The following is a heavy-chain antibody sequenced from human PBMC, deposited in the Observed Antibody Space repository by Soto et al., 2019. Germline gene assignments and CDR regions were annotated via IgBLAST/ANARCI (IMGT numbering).Heavy chain of an antibody. CDR1: GGSISSYY. J-gene: IGHJ4*02. CDR3: ARGFRVTPFAY. Sequence: SETLSLTCTVSGGSISSYYWSWIRQPPGKGLEWIGYIYYSGSTNYNPSLKSRVTISVDTSKNQFSLKLSSVTAADTAVYYCARGFRVTPFAYWGQGTLVTVSS. CDR2: IYYSGST. D-gene: IGHD2-21*02. V-gene: IGHV4-59*01.